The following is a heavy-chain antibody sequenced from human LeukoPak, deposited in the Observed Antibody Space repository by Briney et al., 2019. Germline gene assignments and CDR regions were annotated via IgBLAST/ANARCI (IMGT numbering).Heavy chain of an antibody. J-gene: IGHJ4*02. D-gene: IGHD3-16*02. CDR3: ARVPYDYVWGSYRYFDY. CDR2: INHSGST. CDR1: GGSFSGYY. V-gene: IGHV4-34*01. Sequence: SETLSLTCAVYGGSFSGYYWSWIRQPPGKGLEWIGEINHSGSTNYNPSLKSRVTISVDTSKNQFSLKLSSVTAADTAVYYCARVPYDYVWGSYRYFDYWGQGTLVTVSS.